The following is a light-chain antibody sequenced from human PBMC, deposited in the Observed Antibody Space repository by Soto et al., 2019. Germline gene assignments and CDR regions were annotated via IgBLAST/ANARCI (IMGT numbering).Light chain of an antibody. Sequence: DIQMTQSPSSLSASVGDRVTITCRARQGISNYLAWYQQKPGKVPKLLIYAASTLQSGVPSRFSVSGSGTDFTLTISSLQPEDVATYYCHKYNSAPLTFGGGTKVEI. CDR2: AAS. V-gene: IGKV1-27*01. CDR3: HKYNSAPLT. CDR1: QGISNY. J-gene: IGKJ4*01.